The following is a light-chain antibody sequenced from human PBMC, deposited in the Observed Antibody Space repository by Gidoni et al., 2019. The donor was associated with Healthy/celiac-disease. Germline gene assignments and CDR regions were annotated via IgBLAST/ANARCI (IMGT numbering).Light chain of an antibody. CDR2: QDS. CDR1: KLGDKY. Sequence: SSELTPPPSLSVSPGQTASITCSGDKLGDKYACWYQQKPGQSPVLVIYQDSKRPSGIPERFSGSNSGNTATLTISGTQAMDEADYYCQAWDSRTVVFGGGTKLTVL. CDR3: QAWDSRTVV. V-gene: IGLV3-1*01. J-gene: IGLJ2*01.